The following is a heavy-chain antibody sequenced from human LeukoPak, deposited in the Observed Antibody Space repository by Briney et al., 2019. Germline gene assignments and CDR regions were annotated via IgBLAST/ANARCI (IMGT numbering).Heavy chain of an antibody. Sequence: GGSLRLSCEASGFTFADYAMTWVRQAPGKGLEWVAVISYDGSNKYYANSVKGRFTISRDNSKNTLYLQMNSLRAEDTAVYYCAKDGTMIPCMDVWGQGTTVTVSS. V-gene: IGHV3-30-3*02. CDR2: ISYDGSNK. CDR1: GFTFADYA. CDR3: AKDGTMIPCMDV. D-gene: IGHD3-22*01. J-gene: IGHJ6*02.